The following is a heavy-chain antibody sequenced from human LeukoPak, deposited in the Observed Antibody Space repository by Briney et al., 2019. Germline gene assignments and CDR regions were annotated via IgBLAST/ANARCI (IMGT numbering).Heavy chain of an antibody. CDR2: ISSSSGYI. V-gene: IGHV3-11*06. CDR3: ARFRGGYNQPFDY. J-gene: IGHJ4*02. CDR1: GFTFSDYY. D-gene: IGHD5-24*01. Sequence: GGSLRLSCAASGFTFSDYYMSWIRQAPGKGLEWVSSISSSSGYIYYADSVKGRFTISRDNTKNSLYLQMNSLRAEDTAMYYCARFRGGYNQPFDYWGQGTLVTVSS.